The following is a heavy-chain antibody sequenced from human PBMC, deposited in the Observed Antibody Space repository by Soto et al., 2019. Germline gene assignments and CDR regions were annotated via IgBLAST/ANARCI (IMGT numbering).Heavy chain of an antibody. J-gene: IGHJ5*02. D-gene: IGHD3-16*01. V-gene: IGHV1-8*01. Sequence: QVQLVQSGAEVKKPGASVKVSCKASGYTFTNYDIHWVRQATGQGLEWMGWMNPDSGNTGQSKQFQGRVTMTRDTSISTAYMELSSLRSEDTAVYSCARGRFRRTWFDPWGQGTLVTVSS. CDR1: GYTFTNYD. CDR2: MNPDSGNT. CDR3: ARGRFRRTWFDP.